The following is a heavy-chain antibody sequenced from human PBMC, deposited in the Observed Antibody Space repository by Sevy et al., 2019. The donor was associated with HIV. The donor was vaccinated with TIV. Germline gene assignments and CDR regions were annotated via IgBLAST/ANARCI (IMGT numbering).Heavy chain of an antibody. CDR2: INSKTDGGTT. J-gene: IGHJ4*02. D-gene: IGHD1-26*01. V-gene: IGHV3-15*01. CDR1: GFTLSNAW. CDR3: ATLKWELRLGPHFDY. Sequence: GGSLRLSCAASGFTLSNAWMSWVRQAPGKGLEWVGRINSKTDGGTTEYAAPVKGRFTISRDDSKNTLYLQMNSLKTEDTALYYCATLKWELRLGPHFDYWGQGTLVTVSS.